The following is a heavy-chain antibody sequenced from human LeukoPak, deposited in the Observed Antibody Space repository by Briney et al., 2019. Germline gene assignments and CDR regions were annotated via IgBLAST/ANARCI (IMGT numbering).Heavy chain of an antibody. CDR1: GVSISSYY. CDR2: IYTSGST. J-gene: IGHJ4*02. D-gene: IGHD6-13*01. Sequence: EASETLSLTCTVSGVSISSYYWSWVRQPAGKGLEWIGRIYTSGSTNYNPSLKSRVTMSVDTSKNQFSLKLSSVTAADTAVYYCARGDSSSRSWLSSWGQGTLVTVSS. V-gene: IGHV4-4*07. CDR3: ARGDSSSRSWLSS.